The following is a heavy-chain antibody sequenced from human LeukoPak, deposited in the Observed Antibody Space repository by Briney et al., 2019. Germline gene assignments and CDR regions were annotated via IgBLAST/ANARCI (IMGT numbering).Heavy chain of an antibody. CDR3: ARALVSSAVAGTSYAY. CDR1: GYSISSGYY. D-gene: IGHD6-19*01. CDR2: IYHSGST. Sequence: PSETLSLTCTVSGYSISSGYYWGWIRQPPGKGLEWIGSIYHSGSTYYNPSLKSRVTISVGTSKNQFSLKLSSVTAADTAVYYCARALVSSAVAGTSYAYWGQGTLVTVSS. V-gene: IGHV4-38-2*02. J-gene: IGHJ4*02.